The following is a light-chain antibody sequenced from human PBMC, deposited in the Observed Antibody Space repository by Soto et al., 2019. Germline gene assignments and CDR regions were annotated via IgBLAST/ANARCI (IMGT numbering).Light chain of an antibody. CDR2: GTS. CDR1: SSNIGAGYA. Sequence: QSVLTQPPSVSGAPGQRVTISCTGSSSNIGAGYAVHWYQQLPGTAPKLLIYGTSNRPSGVPDRFSGSKSGTSASLAITGLQAEDEAHNYCQSYDTSMSGVVFGGGTKLTV. CDR3: QSYDTSMSGVV. J-gene: IGLJ2*01. V-gene: IGLV1-40*01.